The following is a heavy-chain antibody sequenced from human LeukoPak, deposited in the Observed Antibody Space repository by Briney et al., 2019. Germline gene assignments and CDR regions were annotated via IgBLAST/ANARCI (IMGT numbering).Heavy chain of an antibody. Sequence: PGGSLRLSCAASGFTFSDARMSWVRQAPGKGLEWVGRIKIKSEGGTTDYAAPVKGRFTISRDDSKNMLCLQMNSLRTEDTAVYYCVTDKVEFIRSHRFDPWGQGTLVTVSS. CDR3: VTDKVEFIRSHRFDP. CDR2: IKIKSEGGTT. D-gene: IGHD3-10*01. V-gene: IGHV3-15*01. J-gene: IGHJ5*02. CDR1: GFTFSDAR.